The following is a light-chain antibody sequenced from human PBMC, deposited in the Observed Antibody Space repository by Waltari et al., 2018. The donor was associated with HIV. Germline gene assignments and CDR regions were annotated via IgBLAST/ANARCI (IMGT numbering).Light chain of an antibody. CDR1: RSDVGGTNY. V-gene: IGLV2-8*01. CDR3: SSYAGINTYVL. Sequence: QSALTQPPSASGSPGQSVTISCNGTRSDVGGTNYVSWYQQYPGKAPRLMIYEVYKRPSGVPHRFSGSKSGNTASLTVSGLQAEDEANYYCSSYAGINTYVLFGGGTKLTVL. J-gene: IGLJ2*01. CDR2: EVY.